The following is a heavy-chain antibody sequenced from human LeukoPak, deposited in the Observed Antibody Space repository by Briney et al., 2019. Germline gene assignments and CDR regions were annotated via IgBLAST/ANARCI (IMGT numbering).Heavy chain of an antibody. CDR3: ATGAGCGY. J-gene: IGHJ4*02. D-gene: IGHD6-19*01. CDR1: GFTFSSYW. Sequence: GGSLRLSCAASGFTFSSYWMTWVRQAPGKGLEWVANIKQDGSERNYVDSVKGRFTISRDNAENSLYLQMNTLRDEDTAVYYCATGAGCGYWGQGTLVTVSS. CDR2: IKQDGSER. V-gene: IGHV3-7*03.